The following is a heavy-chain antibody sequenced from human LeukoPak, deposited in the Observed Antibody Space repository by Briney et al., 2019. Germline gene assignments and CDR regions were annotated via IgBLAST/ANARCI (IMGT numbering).Heavy chain of an antibody. CDR1: GDSISSTSYF. CDR3: ARRVRVIRAFDI. V-gene: IGHV4-39*01. D-gene: IGHD2-21*01. Sequence: PSETLSLTCTVSGDSISSTSYFWGWIRQPPGKGREWIGSIYYSGSTYYNPSLKSRVTISVDTSKNQFYLKLSSVTAADTAVYYCARRVRVIRAFDIWGQGTMVTVSS. CDR2: IYYSGST. J-gene: IGHJ3*02.